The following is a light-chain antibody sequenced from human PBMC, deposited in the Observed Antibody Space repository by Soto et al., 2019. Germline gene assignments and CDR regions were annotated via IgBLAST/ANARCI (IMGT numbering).Light chain of an antibody. CDR1: QSVSSY. Sequence: EIVLTQSPATLSLSPGERATLSCRASQSVSSYIAWYQQRPGQAPRLLIYDASNRATGVPARFSGSGSGTDFTLTISDLEPADFGLYYCQQRLNWPPGFGQGTRLEIK. J-gene: IGKJ5*01. V-gene: IGKV3-11*01. CDR2: DAS. CDR3: QQRLNWPPG.